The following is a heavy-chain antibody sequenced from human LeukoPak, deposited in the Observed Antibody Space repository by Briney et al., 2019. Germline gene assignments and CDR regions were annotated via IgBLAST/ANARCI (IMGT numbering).Heavy chain of an antibody. V-gene: IGHV3-33*01. J-gene: IGHJ6*02. CDR1: GFTFSSYG. CDR3: ARPYCSGGSCYYYGMDV. Sequence: PGGSLRLSCAASGFTFSSYGMHWVRQAPGKGLEWVAVIWYDGSNKYYADSVKGRFTISRDNSKNTLYLQMNSLRAEDTAVYYCARPYCSGGSCYYYGMDVWGQGTTVTVSS. CDR2: IWYDGSNK. D-gene: IGHD2-15*01.